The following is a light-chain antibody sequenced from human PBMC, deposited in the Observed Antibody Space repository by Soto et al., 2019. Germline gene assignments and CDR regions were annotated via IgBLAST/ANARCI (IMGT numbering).Light chain of an antibody. V-gene: IGKV1-39*01. CDR2: AAS. Sequence: DIQMTQSPSSLSASVGDRVTITSRASQTISSYLNWYQQKPGKAPKLLIYAASSLQSGVPSRFSGSGSGTDFTLTIRSLQPEDFATYYCQQSHSIPYTFGQGTKLEIK. J-gene: IGKJ2*01. CDR1: QTISSY. CDR3: QQSHSIPYT.